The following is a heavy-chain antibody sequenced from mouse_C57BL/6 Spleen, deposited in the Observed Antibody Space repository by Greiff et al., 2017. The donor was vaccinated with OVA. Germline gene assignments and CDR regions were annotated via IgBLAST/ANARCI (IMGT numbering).Heavy chain of an antibody. Sequence: EVKLMESGGGLVKPGGSLKLSCAASGFTFSSYTMSWVRQTPEKRLEWVATISGGGGNTYYPDSVKGRFTISRDNAKNTLYLQMSSLRSEDTALYYCARHEDYGSSWVFAYWGQGTLVTVSA. CDR3: ARHEDYGSSWVFAY. J-gene: IGHJ3*01. CDR1: GFTFSSYT. V-gene: IGHV5-9*01. D-gene: IGHD1-1*01. CDR2: ISGGGGNT.